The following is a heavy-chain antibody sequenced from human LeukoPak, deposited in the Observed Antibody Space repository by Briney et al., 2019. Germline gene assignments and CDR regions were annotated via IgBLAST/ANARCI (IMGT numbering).Heavy chain of an antibody. D-gene: IGHD2-2*01. CDR2: IYYSGST. J-gene: IGHJ4*02. CDR3: ARGIRGYCSSTSCSSGPYYFDY. CDR1: GGSISSHY. Sequence: SETLSLTCTVSGGSISSHYWSWIRQPPGKGLEWIGYIYYSGSTNYNPSLKSRVTISVDTSKNQFSLKLSSVTAADTAVYYCARGIRGYCSSTSCSSGPYYFDYWGQGTLVTDSS. V-gene: IGHV4-59*11.